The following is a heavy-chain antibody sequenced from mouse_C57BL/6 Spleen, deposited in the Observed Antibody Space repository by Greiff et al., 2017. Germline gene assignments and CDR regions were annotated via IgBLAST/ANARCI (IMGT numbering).Heavy chain of an antibody. D-gene: IGHD2-4*01. Sequence: VMLVESGPELVKPGASVKISCKASGYAFSSSWMNWVKQRPGKGLEWIGRIYPGDGDTNYNGKFKGKATLTADKSSSTAYMQLSSLTSEDSAVYFCARKGDYDGVAYWGQGTLVTVSA. CDR1: GYAFSSSW. CDR2: IYPGDGDT. CDR3: ARKGDYDGVAY. J-gene: IGHJ3*01. V-gene: IGHV1-82*01.